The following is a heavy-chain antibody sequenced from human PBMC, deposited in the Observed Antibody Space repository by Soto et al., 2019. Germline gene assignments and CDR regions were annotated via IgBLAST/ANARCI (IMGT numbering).Heavy chain of an antibody. Sequence: GGSLRLSCAASGFSFSNAWMNWVRQAPGKGLEWVGRIKSKTDGGTTDYAAPVKGRFTISRDDSKNTLYLQMNSLKTEDTAVYYCTTQKDYYGYGMDVWGQGTTVTVSS. J-gene: IGHJ6*02. CDR3: TTQKDYYGYGMDV. CDR1: GFSFSNAW. CDR2: IKSKTDGGTT. D-gene: IGHD3-10*01. V-gene: IGHV3-15*07.